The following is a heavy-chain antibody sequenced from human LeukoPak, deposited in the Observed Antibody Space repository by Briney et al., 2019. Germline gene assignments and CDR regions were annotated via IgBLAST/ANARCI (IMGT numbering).Heavy chain of an antibody. CDR1: GFTFKNAW. D-gene: IGHD6-19*01. V-gene: IGHV4-34*01. J-gene: IGHJ5*02. CDR2: INHSGST. Sequence: GSLRLSCEASGFTFKNAWMIWVRQPPGKGLEWIGEINHSGSTNYNPSLKSRVTISVDTSKNQFSLKLSSVTAADTAVYYCARAKLRYSSWFDPWGQGTLVTVSS. CDR3: ARAKLRYSSWFDP.